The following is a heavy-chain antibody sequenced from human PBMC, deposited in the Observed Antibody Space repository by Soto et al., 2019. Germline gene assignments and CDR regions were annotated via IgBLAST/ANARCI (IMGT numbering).Heavy chain of an antibody. J-gene: IGHJ4*02. CDR3: AKGGVVPLDY. V-gene: IGHV3-30*02. Sequence: DSVKGRFTISRDNSKNTLYLQMNSLRGEDTAVYYCAKGGVVPLDYWGQGTLVTVSS. D-gene: IGHD2-2*01.